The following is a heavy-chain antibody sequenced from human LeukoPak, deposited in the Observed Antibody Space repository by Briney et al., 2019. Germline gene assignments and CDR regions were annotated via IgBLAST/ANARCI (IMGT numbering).Heavy chain of an antibody. CDR1: GFTFSSYA. D-gene: IGHD5-18*01. CDR3: AKEKGSVYSYGEFDP. CDR2: ISGSGGST. V-gene: IGHV3-23*01. J-gene: IGHJ5*02. Sequence: GGSLRLSFAASGFTFSSYAMSWVRQAPGKGLEWVSAISGSGGSTYYADSVKGRFTISKDNSKNTLYLQMNSLRAEDTAVYYCAKEKGSVYSYGEFDPWGQGTLVTVSS.